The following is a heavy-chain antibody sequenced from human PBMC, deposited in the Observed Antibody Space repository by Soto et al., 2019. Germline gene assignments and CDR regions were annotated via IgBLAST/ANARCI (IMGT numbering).Heavy chain of an antibody. J-gene: IGHJ5*02. D-gene: IGHD2-15*01. CDR1: GFTFSSYA. Sequence: GSLRLSCAASGFTFSSYAMSWVRQAPGKGLEWVSAISGSGGSTYYADSVKGRFTISRDNSKNTLYLQMNSLRAEDTAVYYCAKAPVVVAATENWFDPWGQGTLVTV. V-gene: IGHV3-23*01. CDR2: ISGSGGST. CDR3: AKAPVVVAATENWFDP.